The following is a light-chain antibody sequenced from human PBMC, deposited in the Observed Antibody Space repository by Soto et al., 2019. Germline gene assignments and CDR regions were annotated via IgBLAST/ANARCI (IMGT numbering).Light chain of an antibody. CDR1: SSDVGAYNY. V-gene: IGLV2-8*01. J-gene: IGLJ3*02. CDR2: DVS. CDR3: SSYAGSSWV. Sequence: QSALTQPPSASGSPGQSVTISCTGTSSDVGAYNYVSWYQQHPGKAPELMIYDVSKRPSGVPDRFSGSKSGNTASLTVSGLQGEDEADYYCSSYAGSSWVFGGGTKLTV.